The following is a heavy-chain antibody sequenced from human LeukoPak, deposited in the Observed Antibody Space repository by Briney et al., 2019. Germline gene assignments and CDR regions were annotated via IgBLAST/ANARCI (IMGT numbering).Heavy chain of an antibody. J-gene: IGHJ4*02. D-gene: IGHD7-27*01. CDR1: GYTFTGYF. CDR3: ARDLSSTSNWELDY. V-gene: IGHV1-2*06. Sequence: ASVKVSXKASGYTFTGYFMHWVRQAPGQGLEWMGRINPNSGDTNYAQNFQGRVTMTRDTSISTVYMELSRLRSDDTAVYYCARDLSSTSNWELDYWGQGTLVTVSS. CDR2: INPNSGDT.